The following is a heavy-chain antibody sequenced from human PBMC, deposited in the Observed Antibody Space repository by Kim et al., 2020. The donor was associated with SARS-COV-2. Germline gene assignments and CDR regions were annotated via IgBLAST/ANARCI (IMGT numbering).Heavy chain of an antibody. CDR2: IKSKTDGGTT. V-gene: IGHV3-15*01. CDR1: GFTFSNAW. CDR3: TTGTVLRYFDWLLRSDYYYGMDV. J-gene: IGHJ6*02. Sequence: GGSLRLSCAASGFTFSNAWMSWVRQAPGKGLEWVGRIKSKTDGGTTDYAAPVKGRFTISRDDSKNTLYLQMNSLKTEDTAVYYCTTGTVLRYFDWLLRSDYYYGMDVWGQGTTVTVSS. D-gene: IGHD3-9*01.